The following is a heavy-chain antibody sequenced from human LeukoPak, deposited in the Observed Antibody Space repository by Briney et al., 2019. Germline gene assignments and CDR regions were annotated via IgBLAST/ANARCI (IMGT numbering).Heavy chain of an antibody. CDR3: ARHQYYDSRGSHYYSYYYMDV. V-gene: IGHV4-38-2*02. Sequence: PSETLSLTCTVSGYSVSGPYYWGWTRQPPGRGLEWIGTIYDSGTSYYNPSLKSRVTISIGTSKNQFSLNLSSVTAADTAVYYCARHQYYDSRGSHYYSYYYMDVWGKGTTVTVSS. D-gene: IGHD3-22*01. J-gene: IGHJ6*03. CDR1: GYSVSGPYY. CDR2: IYDSGTS.